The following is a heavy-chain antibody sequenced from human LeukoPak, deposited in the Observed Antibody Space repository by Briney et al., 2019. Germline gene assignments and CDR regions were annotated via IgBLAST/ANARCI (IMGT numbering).Heavy chain of an antibody. Sequence: QAGGSLRLSCAASGFTFSSYGMHWVRQAPGKGLEWVAVISYDGSNKYYADSVKGRFTISRDNSKNTLYLQMNSLRAEDTAVYYCARSLEYSSSSAGDYWGQGTLVTVSS. V-gene: IGHV3-30*19. CDR1: GFTFSSYG. CDR3: ARSLEYSSSSAGDY. D-gene: IGHD6-6*01. CDR2: ISYDGSNK. J-gene: IGHJ4*02.